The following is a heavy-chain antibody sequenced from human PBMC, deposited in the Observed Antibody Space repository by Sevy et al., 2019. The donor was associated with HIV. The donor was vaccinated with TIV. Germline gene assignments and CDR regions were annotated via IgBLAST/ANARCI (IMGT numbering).Heavy chain of an antibody. J-gene: IGHJ3*01. Sequence: GGSLRLSCAASGFTFSSHAMSWVHQAPGKGLEWVSAIGGSGGSTYYADSVKGRFTISRDNSKNTLYLQMNSLRAEDTAVHYDAKVGGVKRGYSVYDPDRGAFDFWGQGTMVTVSS. CDR2: IGGSGGST. V-gene: IGHV3-23*01. CDR1: GFTFSSHA. D-gene: IGHD5-12*01. CDR3: AKVGGVKRGYSVYDPDRGAFDF.